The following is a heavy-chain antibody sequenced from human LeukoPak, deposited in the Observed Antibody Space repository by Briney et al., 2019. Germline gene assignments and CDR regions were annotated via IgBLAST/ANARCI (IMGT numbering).Heavy chain of an antibody. V-gene: IGHV1-18*01. CDR3: ARATTVTIDY. CDR1: GYTFTSYG. CDR2: ISAYNGNT. J-gene: IGHJ4*02. D-gene: IGHD4-17*01. Sequence: ASVKVSCKASGYTFTSYGISWVRQAPGQGLEWMGWISAYNGNTNYAQKLQGRVTMTRDTSTSTVYMELSSLRSEDTAVYYCARATTVTIDYWGQGTLVTVSS.